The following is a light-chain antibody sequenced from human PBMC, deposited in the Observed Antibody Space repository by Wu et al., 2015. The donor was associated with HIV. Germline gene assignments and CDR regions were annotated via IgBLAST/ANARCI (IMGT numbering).Light chain of an antibody. J-gene: IGKJ1*01. Sequence: EIVLTQSPATLSVSPGERATLSCRASQTVNSDFLAWYQQKPGQAPRLVIFAASIPATGIPQRFSGSGSGTNFSLIINRLEPEDFAVYYCQQRYSWPWTFGQGTRVEI. CDR1: QTVNSDF. CDR3: QQRYSWPWT. V-gene: IGKV3D-20*02. CDR2: AAS.